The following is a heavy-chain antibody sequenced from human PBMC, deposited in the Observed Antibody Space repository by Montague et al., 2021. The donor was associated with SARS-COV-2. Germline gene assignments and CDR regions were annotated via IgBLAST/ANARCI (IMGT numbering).Heavy chain of an antibody. D-gene: IGHD3-10*01. Sequence: TLSLTCVVSGGSVSSGDYSWSWIRQSPGKGLEWIGYIYPSGSAYYNPSLKSRVTISIDTSNNQFSLTLRSVTAADTGLYYCATGTRMNGMDFWGQGTTVTVSS. J-gene: IGHJ6*02. CDR1: GGSVSSGDYS. CDR2: IYPSGSA. CDR3: ATGTRMNGMDF. V-gene: IGHV4-30-2*06.